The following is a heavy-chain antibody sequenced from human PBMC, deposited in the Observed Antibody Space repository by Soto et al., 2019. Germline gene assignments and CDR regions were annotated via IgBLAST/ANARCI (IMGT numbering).Heavy chain of an antibody. Sequence: GGSLRLSCAASGFTFSGSAMHWVRQASGKGLEWVGRIRRKANSYATAYAASVKGRFTISRDDSKNTAYLQMNSLKTEDTAVYYCTSGRYYYDSSGYSSYWGQGTLVTVSS. J-gene: IGHJ4*02. D-gene: IGHD3-22*01. CDR3: TSGRYYYDSSGYSSY. CDR1: GFTFSGSA. V-gene: IGHV3-73*01. CDR2: IRRKANSYAT.